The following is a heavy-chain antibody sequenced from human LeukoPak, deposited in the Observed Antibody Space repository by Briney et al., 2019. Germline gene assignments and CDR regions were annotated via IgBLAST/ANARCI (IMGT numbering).Heavy chain of an antibody. V-gene: IGHV3-30*18. D-gene: IGHD2-2*02. CDR1: GFTFSSYG. Sequence: GGSLRLSCAASGFTFSSYGMHWVRQAPGKGLEWVAVISYDGSNKYYADSVKGRSTISRDNSKNTLYLQMNSLRAEDTAVYYCAKEAGYCSSTSCYTGVGYWGQGTLVTVSS. CDR3: AKEAGYCSSTSCYTGVGY. J-gene: IGHJ4*02. CDR2: ISYDGSNK.